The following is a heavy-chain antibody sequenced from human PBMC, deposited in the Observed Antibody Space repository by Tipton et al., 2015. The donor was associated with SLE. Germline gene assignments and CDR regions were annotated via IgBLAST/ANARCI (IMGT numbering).Heavy chain of an antibody. V-gene: IGHV4-59*11. CDR2: IYYSGST. Sequence: TLSLTCTVSGGSISSHYWSWIRQPPGKGLEWIGYIYYSGSTNYNPSLKSRVTISVGTSKNQSSLQLNSVTPEDTAVYYCARDHRTPGAFGIWGQGAMVTGSS. D-gene: IGHD1-14*01. J-gene: IGHJ3*02. CDR3: ARDHRTPGAFGI. CDR1: GGSISSHY.